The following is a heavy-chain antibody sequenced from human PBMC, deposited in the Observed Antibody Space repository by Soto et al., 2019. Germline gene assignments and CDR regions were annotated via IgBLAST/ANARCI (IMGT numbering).Heavy chain of an antibody. CDR1: GYTFTSYG. J-gene: IGHJ4*02. CDR2: ISAYNGNT. V-gene: IGHV1-18*01. D-gene: IGHD2-2*02. Sequence: ASVKVSCKASGYTFTSYGISWVRQAPGQGLEWMGWISAYNGNTNYAQKLQGRVTMTTDTSTSTAYMELRSLRSDDTAVYYCARDSLDIVVVPAAIDYWGQGTLVTVSS. CDR3: ARDSLDIVVVPAAIDY.